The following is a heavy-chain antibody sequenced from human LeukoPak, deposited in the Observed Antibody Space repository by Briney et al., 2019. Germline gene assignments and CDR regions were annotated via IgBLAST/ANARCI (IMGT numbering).Heavy chain of an antibody. CDR3: ATQDSSHY. CDR1: GDSVSSTNYY. J-gene: IGHJ4*02. Sequence: SETLSLTCTVSGDSVSSTNYYWGWIRQPPGRGLEWIASIRYSESAYYSPSLKSRATISVDTPKNQFSLRLRPLTATDTAVYYCATQDSSHYWGQGTLVTVSS. CDR2: IRYSESA. D-gene: IGHD3-22*01. V-gene: IGHV4-39*01.